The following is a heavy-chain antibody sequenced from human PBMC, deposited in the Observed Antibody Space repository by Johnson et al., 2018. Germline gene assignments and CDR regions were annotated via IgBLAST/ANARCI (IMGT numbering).Heavy chain of an antibody. CDR2: IPSDGRNR. J-gene: IGHJ6*03. V-gene: IGHV3-30*03. CDR1: GFIFNKYG. D-gene: IGHD3-16*01. CDR3: ARVCCGGGLREAMDV. Sequence: VHLVQSGGGVVQTGMSLILSCAGSGFIFNKYGMHWVRQAPGKGLEGVTGIPSDGRNRYYGDSVKGRFTISRDNSKTTLYLQMNRLTADDTAVYYLARVCCGGGLREAMDVWGKGTTVTVSS.